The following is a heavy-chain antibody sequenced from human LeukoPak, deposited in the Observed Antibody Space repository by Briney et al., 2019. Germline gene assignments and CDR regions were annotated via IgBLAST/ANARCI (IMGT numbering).Heavy chain of an antibody. CDR3: ATGIAVDEVDY. J-gene: IGHJ4*02. CDR2: INHSGST. V-gene: IGHV4-34*01. Sequence: SETLSLTCAFYGGSFSGYYWSWIRQPPAKGLEWIGEINHSGSTNYNPSLKRRVTISVDTSKNQFSLKLRSVTAADTAVYYCATGIAVDEVDYWGQGTLVTVSS. D-gene: IGHD6-19*01. CDR1: GGSFSGYY.